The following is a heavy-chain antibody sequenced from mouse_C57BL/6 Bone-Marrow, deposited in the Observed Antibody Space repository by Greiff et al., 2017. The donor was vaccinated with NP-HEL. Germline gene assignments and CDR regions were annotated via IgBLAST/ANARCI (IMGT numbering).Heavy chain of an antibody. Sequence: EVKLMESGGGLVKPGGSLKLSCAASGFTFSDYGMHWVRQAPEKGLAWVAYISSGSSTIYYADTVKGRFTLSSDNAKNTLFLQMTSLRSEDTARYYCARTRYWAGFAYWGQGNLVTGSA. J-gene: IGHJ3*01. CDR3: ARTRYWAGFAY. D-gene: IGHD4-1*01. V-gene: IGHV5-17*01. CDR1: GFTFSDYG. CDR2: ISSGSSTI.